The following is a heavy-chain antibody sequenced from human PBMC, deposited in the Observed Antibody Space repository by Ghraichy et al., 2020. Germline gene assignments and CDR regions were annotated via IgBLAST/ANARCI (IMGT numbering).Heavy chain of an antibody. CDR1: GFTVNSNF. J-gene: IGHJ3*02. CDR2: IYGGGTT. D-gene: IGHD2-15*01. CDR3: AREGMTGYCSGGNCYRGAFDS. V-gene: IGHV3-53*01. Sequence: GGSLRLSCAASGFTVNSNFINWVRQAPGKGLEWVSVIYGGGTTYYADSVKGRFILSRDNSKNTLYLQMNSLRVEDTAVYYCAREGMTGYCSGGNCYRGAFDSWGQGTKVTVS.